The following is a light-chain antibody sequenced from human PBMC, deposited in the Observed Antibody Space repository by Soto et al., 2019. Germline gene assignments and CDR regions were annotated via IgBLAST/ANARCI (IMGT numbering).Light chain of an antibody. J-gene: IGKJ2*01. CDR2: TSG. CDR3: QQTYSTPYT. Sequence: IQMTQSPSSLSASVGDRVTITCRASQRITTYLNWYQQKPGEAPKLLIYTSGTLQRGVPSRLSGSGSGTDFTLTITALRPEDFATYFCQQTYSTPYTFGQGTKLEIK. CDR1: QRITTY. V-gene: IGKV1-39*01.